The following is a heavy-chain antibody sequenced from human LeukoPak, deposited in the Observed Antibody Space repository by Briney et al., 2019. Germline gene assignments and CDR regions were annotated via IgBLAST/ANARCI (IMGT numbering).Heavy chain of an antibody. CDR2: ISSSSSYI. J-gene: IGHJ4*02. Sequence: GGSLRLSCAASGFTFSHYSMNWVRQAPGKGLEWVSSISSSSSYIYYAVSVKGRFTISRDNAKNSLYLQMNSLRAEDTAVYYCARDQGCSSTNCYSLFFHYWGQGTLVTVSS. CDR1: GFTFSHYS. D-gene: IGHD2-2*01. V-gene: IGHV3-21*01. CDR3: ARDQGCSSTNCYSLFFHY.